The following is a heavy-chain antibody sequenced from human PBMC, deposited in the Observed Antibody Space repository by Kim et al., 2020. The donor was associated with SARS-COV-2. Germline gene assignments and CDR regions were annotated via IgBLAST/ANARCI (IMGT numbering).Heavy chain of an antibody. CDR2: ISSSGSTI. CDR1: GFTFSDYY. D-gene: IGHD2-2*01. V-gene: IGHV3-11*01. Sequence: GGSLRLSCAASGFTFSDYYMSWIRQAPGKGLEWVSYISSSGSTIYYADSVKGRFTISRDNAKNSLYLQMNSLRAEDTAVYYCARVRGAAAPFYYYYYGMDVWGQGTTVIVSS. CDR3: ARVRGAAAPFYYYYYGMDV. J-gene: IGHJ6*02.